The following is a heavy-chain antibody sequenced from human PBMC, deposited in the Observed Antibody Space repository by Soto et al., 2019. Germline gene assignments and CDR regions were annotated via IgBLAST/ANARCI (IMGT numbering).Heavy chain of an antibody. V-gene: IGHV3-30*18. CDR3: AKEWEG. D-gene: IGHD1-26*01. J-gene: IGHJ4*02. CDR1: GFTFSSYG. CDR2: ISYDGSNK. Sequence: QVQLVESGGGVVQPGRSLRLSCAASGFTFSSYGMHWVRQAPGKGLEWVAVISYDGSNKYYADSVKGRVTISSDNSKNTLYLQMNSLRAEDTAVYYCAKEWEGWGQGTLVTFSS.